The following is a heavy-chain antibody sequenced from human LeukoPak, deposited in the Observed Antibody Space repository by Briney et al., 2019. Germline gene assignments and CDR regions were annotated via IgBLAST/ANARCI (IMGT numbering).Heavy chain of an antibody. CDR2: ISWNSGSI. CDR3: AKHMSYYDSRIFDY. Sequence: GGSLRLSCAASGFTFDDYAMHWVRQAPGKGLEWVSGISWNSGSIGYADSVKGRFTISRDNAKNSLYLQMNSLRAEDTALYYCAKHMSYYDSRIFDYWGQGTLVTVSS. CDR1: GFTFDDYA. J-gene: IGHJ4*02. D-gene: IGHD3-22*01. V-gene: IGHV3-9*01.